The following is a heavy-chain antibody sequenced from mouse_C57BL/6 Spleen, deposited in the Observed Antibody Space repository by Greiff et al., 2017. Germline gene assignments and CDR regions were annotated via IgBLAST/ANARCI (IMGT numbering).Heavy chain of an antibody. Sequence: EVQGVESGGGLVKPGGSLKLSCAASGFTFSSYAMSWVRQTPEKRLEWVATISDGGSYTYYPDNVKGRFTISRDNAKNNLYLQMSHLKSEDTAMYYCARGGSSYGEGFDYWGQGTTLTVSS. CDR3: ARGGSSYGEGFDY. J-gene: IGHJ2*01. CDR1: GFTFSSYA. D-gene: IGHD1-1*01. V-gene: IGHV5-4*01. CDR2: ISDGGSYT.